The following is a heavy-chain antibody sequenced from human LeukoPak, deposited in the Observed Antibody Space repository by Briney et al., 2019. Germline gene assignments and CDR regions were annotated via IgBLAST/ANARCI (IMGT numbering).Heavy chain of an antibody. CDR3: VRDDRGIAVGSRDH. V-gene: IGHV3-7*03. Sequence: SGGSLRLSCAASGFSFSNHWMIWVRQAPGKGLEWVATINPDGTEKRYVDFVKGRFTISRDNGKNSLYLQMSSLRAEDTAVYYCVRDDRGIAVGSRDHGAQGSLVTVSS. CDR2: INPDGTEK. J-gene: IGHJ4*02. D-gene: IGHD6-19*01. CDR1: GFSFSNHW.